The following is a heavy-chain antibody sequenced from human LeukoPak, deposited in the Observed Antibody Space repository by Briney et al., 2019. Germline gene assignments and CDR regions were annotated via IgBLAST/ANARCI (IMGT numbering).Heavy chain of an antibody. V-gene: IGHV4-38-2*01. CDR3: ARTQWFGELLFDY. CDR1: GYSISSGYY. J-gene: IGHJ4*02. D-gene: IGHD3-10*01. CDR2: IYHSGST. Sequence: SETLSLTCAVSGYSISSGYYWGWIRQPPGKGLEWIGSIYHSGSTYYNPSLKSRVTISVDTSKSQFSLKLSSVTAADTAVYYCARTQWFGELLFDYWGQGTLVTVSS.